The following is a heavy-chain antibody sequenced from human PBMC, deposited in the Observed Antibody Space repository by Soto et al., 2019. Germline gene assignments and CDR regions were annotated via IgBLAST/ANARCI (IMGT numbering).Heavy chain of an antibody. Sequence: QVQLQESGPGLVKPSQTLSLTCTVSGGSIRSDGQYWNWIRQLPGKGLEWIGYTYYSGSTAYHPSLRSRVTISVDTSKTQFSLKVMSVTAADTAVYYCARMTEYGTYHTCEPWGQGALVHVSS. CDR2: TYYSGST. D-gene: IGHD1-26*01. J-gene: IGHJ5*02. V-gene: IGHV4-31*03. CDR1: GGSIRSDGQY. CDR3: ARMTEYGTYHTCEP.